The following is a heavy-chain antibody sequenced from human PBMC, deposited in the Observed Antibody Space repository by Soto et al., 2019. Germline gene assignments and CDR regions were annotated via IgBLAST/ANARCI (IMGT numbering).Heavy chain of an antibody. Sequence: SETLSLTCTVSGGSISSSSYYWGWIRQPPGKGLEWIGSIYYSGLTYYNPSLKSRVTISLDKSKSQFSLKLNSVTAADTAVYYCARERGGYYGSGSYRIWFDPWGQGTLVTVSS. CDR3: ARERGGYYGSGSYRIWFDP. D-gene: IGHD3-10*01. J-gene: IGHJ5*02. CDR2: IYYSGLT. V-gene: IGHV4-39*02. CDR1: GGSISSSSYY.